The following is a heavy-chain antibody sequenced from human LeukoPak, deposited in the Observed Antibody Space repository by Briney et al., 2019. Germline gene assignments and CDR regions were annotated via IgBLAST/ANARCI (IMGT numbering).Heavy chain of an antibody. CDR1: GLTFSDYY. V-gene: IGHV3-11*01. J-gene: IGHJ4*02. D-gene: IGHD3-22*01. CDR2: ISCIGSTI. Sequence: GSALILSCAASGLTFSDYYMSWIRQPPGKGLEWVSYISCIGSTIYYADSMKGRFTISRDNAKNPLYLQMNSLRAEDTAVYYCARGSHYDSSGYQFDYWGQGTLVTVSS. CDR3: ARGSHYDSSGYQFDY.